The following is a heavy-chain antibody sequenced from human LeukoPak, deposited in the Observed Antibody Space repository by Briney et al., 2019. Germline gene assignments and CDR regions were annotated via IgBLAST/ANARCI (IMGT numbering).Heavy chain of an antibody. CDR3: ARSPTKRVPEDY. J-gene: IGHJ4*02. V-gene: IGHV4-59*12. D-gene: IGHD2-2*01. CDR1: GGSISTYY. Sequence: SETLSLTCTVSGGSISTYYWSWIRQPPGKGLEWIGYIYHSGSTNYNPSLKSRVTISVDKSKNQFSLRLTSVTAADTAVYYCARSPTKRVPEDYWGQGTLVTVSS. CDR2: IYHSGST.